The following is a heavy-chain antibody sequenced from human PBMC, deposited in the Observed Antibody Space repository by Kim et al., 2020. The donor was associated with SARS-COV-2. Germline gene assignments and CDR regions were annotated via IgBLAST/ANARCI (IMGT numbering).Heavy chain of an antibody. J-gene: IGHJ2*01. D-gene: IGHD3-3*01. V-gene: IGHV4-31*03. CDR1: GGSISSGGYY. CDR2: IYYSGST. Sequence: SETLSLTCNVSGGSISSGGYYWSWIRQHPGKGLEWIGYIYYSGSTYYNPSLTSRVTISVDTSKNQFSLKLSSVTAADTAVYYCARAAQYYDFWSGYSQSWYFDLWGRGTLVTVSS. CDR3: ARAAQYYDFWSGYSQSWYFDL.